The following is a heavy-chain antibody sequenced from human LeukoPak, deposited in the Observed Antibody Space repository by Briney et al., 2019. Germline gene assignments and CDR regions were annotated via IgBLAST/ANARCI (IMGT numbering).Heavy chain of an antibody. CDR2: ISYDGSNK. V-gene: IGHV3-30*01. CDR3: ARAMRLRAFDI. CDR1: GFTFSSYA. Sequence: GGSLRLSCAASGFTFSSYAMHWVRQAPGKGLEWVAVISYDGSNKYYANSVKGRFTISRDNSKNTLYLQMNSLRAEDRAVYYCARAMRLRAFDIWGQGTMVTVSS. D-gene: IGHD3-22*01. J-gene: IGHJ3*02.